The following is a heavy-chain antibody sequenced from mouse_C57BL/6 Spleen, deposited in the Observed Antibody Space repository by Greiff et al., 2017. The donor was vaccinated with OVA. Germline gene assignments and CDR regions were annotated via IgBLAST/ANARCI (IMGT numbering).Heavy chain of an antibody. J-gene: IGHJ4*01. CDR1: GYAFSSYW. CDR3: APDWYWNAMDY. D-gene: IGHD1-1*02. V-gene: IGHV1-80*01. Sequence: VQLQQSGAELVKPGASVKISCKASGYAFSSYWMNWVKQRPGKGLEWIGQIYPGDGDTNYNGKVKGKATLTADKSSSTAYMQLSSLTSEDSAVYFCAPDWYWNAMDYWGQGTSVTVSS. CDR2: IYPGDGDT.